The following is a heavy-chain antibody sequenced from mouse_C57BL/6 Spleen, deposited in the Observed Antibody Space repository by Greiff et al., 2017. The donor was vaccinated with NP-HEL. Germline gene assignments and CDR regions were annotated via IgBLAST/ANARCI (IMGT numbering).Heavy chain of an antibody. J-gene: IGHJ1*03. CDR3: ASITTVVADWYFDV. Sequence: EVQLQQSGPELVKPGASVKISCKASGYSFTGYYMNWVKQSPEKSLEWIGEINPSTGGTTYNQKFKAKATLTVDKSSSTAYMQLKSLTSEDSAVYYCASITTVVADWYFDVWGTGTTVTVSS. CDR1: GYSFTGYY. V-gene: IGHV1-42*01. D-gene: IGHD1-1*01. CDR2: INPSTGGT.